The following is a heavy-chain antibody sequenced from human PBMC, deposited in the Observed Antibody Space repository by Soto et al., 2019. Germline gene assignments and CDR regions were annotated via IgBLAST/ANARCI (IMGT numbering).Heavy chain of an antibody. J-gene: IGHJ3*02. V-gene: IGHV3-21*01. CDR1: GFTFSSYS. CDR2: ISSSSSYI. D-gene: IGHD3-3*01. Sequence: GGSLRLSCAASGFTFSSYSMNWVRQAPGKGLEWVSSISSSSSYIYYADSVKGRFTISRDNAKNSLYLQMNSLRAEDTAVYYCARASTIFGVVTDAFDIWGQGTMVTVSS. CDR3: ARASTIFGVVTDAFDI.